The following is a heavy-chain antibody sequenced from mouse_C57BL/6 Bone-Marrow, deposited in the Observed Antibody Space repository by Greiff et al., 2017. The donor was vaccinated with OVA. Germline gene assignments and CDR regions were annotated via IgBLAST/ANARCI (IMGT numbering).Heavy chain of an antibody. V-gene: IGHV1-81*01. Sequence: QVQLQQSGAELARPGASVKLSCKASGYTFTSYGISWVKQRTGQGLEWIGELYPRSGNTYYNEKFKGKATLTAGKSSSTAYMELRSLTAEDSAVYFCARERNSSGYVRFAYWGQGTLVTVSA. J-gene: IGHJ3*01. CDR1: GYTFTSYG. CDR3: ARERNSSGYVRFAY. D-gene: IGHD3-2*02. CDR2: LYPRSGNT.